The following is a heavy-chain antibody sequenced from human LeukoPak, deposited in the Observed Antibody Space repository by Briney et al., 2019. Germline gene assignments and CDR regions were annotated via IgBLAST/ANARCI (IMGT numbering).Heavy chain of an antibody. D-gene: IGHD4-17*01. Sequence: GGSLRLSCAASGFTVSSNYMSWVRQAPGKGLEWVSVIYSGGSTYYADSVKGRFTISRDNSKNTLYLQMNSLRAEDTAVYYCARPLTTVTEYGMDVWGQGTTVTVSS. CDR1: GFTVSSNY. V-gene: IGHV3-53*01. CDR2: IYSGGST. CDR3: ARPLTTVTEYGMDV. J-gene: IGHJ6*02.